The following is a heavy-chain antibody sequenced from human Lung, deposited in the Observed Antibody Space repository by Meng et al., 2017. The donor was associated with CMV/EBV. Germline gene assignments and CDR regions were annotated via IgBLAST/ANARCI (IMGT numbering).Heavy chain of an antibody. D-gene: IGHD3-10*01. Sequence: ASXXVSXKASGYTFIGYYMHWVRQAPGQGLEWMGWIKPNSGGTRYAQKFQGRVTMTRDTSISTAYVELSRLTSDDTAVYYCARGQRPIVTMLRGADIGDNGLDVWXPGNXVNGAS. CDR3: ARGQRPIVTMLRGADIGDNGLDV. CDR1: GYTFIGYY. CDR2: IKPNSGGT. J-gene: IGHJ6*02. V-gene: IGHV1-2*02.